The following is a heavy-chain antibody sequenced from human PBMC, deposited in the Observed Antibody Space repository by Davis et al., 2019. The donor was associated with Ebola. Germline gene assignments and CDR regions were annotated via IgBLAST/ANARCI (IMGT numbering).Heavy chain of an antibody. V-gene: IGHV4-39*07. J-gene: IGHJ5*02. CDR1: GGSISSYY. Sequence: SETLSLTCTVSGGSISSYYWGWIRQPPGKGLEWIGSIYYSGSTYYNPSLKSRVTISVDTSKNQFSLKLSSVTAADTAVYYCARVPIRYQLRVGNWFDPWGQGTLVTVSP. CDR2: IYYSGST. CDR3: ARVPIRYQLRVGNWFDP. D-gene: IGHD2-2*01.